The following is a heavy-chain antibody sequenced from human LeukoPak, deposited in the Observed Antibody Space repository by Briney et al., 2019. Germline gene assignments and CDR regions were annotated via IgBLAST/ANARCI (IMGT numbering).Heavy chain of an antibody. CDR3: AKWDAYIES. CDR1: GFTISNNY. D-gene: IGHD3-16*01. CDR2: IYSGGST. Sequence: PGGSLRLSCAASGFTISNNYMNWVRQAPGKGLEWVSVIYSGGSTYYADSVKGRFSISRDNSKNTVYLQMNSLRAEDTAVYYCAKWDAYIESWGQGTLVTVSS. V-gene: IGHV3-53*01. J-gene: IGHJ5*02.